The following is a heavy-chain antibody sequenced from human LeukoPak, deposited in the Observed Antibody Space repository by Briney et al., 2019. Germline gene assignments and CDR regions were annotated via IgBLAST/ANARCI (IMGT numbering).Heavy chain of an antibody. CDR3: ARGIRGPAGMWRSYYGMDV. Sequence: GGSLRLSCAASGFTFSAYWMTWVRQAPGKGLEWVANIKQDGSEKYYVDSVKGRFTISRDNTKNSLCLQMNSLRAEDTAVYYCARGIRGPAGMWRSYYGMDVWGQGTTVTVSS. CDR2: IKQDGSEK. V-gene: IGHV3-7*01. CDR1: GFTFSAYW. J-gene: IGHJ6*02. D-gene: IGHD3-10*01.